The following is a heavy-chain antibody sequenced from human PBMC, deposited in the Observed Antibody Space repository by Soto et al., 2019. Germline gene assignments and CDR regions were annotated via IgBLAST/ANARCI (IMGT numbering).Heavy chain of an antibody. V-gene: IGHV1-2*02. CDR2: INPNSGGT. D-gene: IGHD3-9*01. CDR1: GYTFTGYY. CDR3: ARDWSVGYFDWLLTRYYYGMDV. Sequence: ASVKVSCKASGYTFTGYYMHWVRQAPGQGXEWMGWINPNSGGTNYAQKFQGRVTMTRDTSISTAYMELSRLRSDDTAVYYCARDWSVGYFDWLLTRYYYGMDVWGQGTTVTVSS. J-gene: IGHJ6*02.